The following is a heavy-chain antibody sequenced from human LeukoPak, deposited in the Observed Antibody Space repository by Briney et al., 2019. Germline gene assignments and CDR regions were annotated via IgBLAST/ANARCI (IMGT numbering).Heavy chain of an antibody. CDR1: GFTVSTNY. V-gene: IGHV4-59*02. J-gene: IGHJ3*02. D-gene: IGHD1-26*01. CDR3: ARYSGSYLWI. Sequence: PGGSLRLSCAASGFTVSTNYMSWVRQAPGKGLEWIGSIYYSGSTNYNPSLKSRVTISVDTSKNQFSLKLSSVTAADTAVYYCARYSGSYLWIWGQGTMVTVSS. CDR2: IYYSGST.